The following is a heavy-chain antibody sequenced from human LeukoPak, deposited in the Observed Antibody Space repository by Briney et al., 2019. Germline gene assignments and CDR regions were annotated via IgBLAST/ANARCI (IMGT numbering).Heavy chain of an antibody. J-gene: IGHJ5*02. Sequence: SETLSLTCTVSGGSISSSSYYWGWTRQPPGKGLEWIGSIYYSGSTYYNPSLKSRVTISVDTSKNQFSLKLSSVTAADTAVYYCARPGQWLVPLSWFDPWGQGTLVTVSS. CDR2: IYYSGST. V-gene: IGHV4-39*01. D-gene: IGHD6-19*01. CDR3: ARPGQWLVPLSWFDP. CDR1: GGSISSSSYY.